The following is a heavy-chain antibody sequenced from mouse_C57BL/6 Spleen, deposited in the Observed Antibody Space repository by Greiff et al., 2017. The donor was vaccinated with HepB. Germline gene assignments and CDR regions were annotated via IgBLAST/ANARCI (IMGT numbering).Heavy chain of an antibody. D-gene: IGHD2-4*01. CDR3: ARDGMITDYAMDY. J-gene: IGHJ4*01. V-gene: IGHV5-4*01. Sequence: VQLKESGGGLVKPGGSLKLSCAASGFTFSSYAMSWVRQTPEKRLEWVATISDGGSYTYYPDNVKGRFTISRDNAKNNLYLQMSHLKSEDTAMYYCARDGMITDYAMDYWGQGTSVTVSS. CDR2: ISDGGSYT. CDR1: GFTFSSYA.